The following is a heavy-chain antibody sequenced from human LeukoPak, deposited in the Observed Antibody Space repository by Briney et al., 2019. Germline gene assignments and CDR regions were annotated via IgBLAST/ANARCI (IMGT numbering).Heavy chain of an antibody. V-gene: IGHV4-59*01. CDR1: GGSINSGY. D-gene: IGHD1-26*01. CDR3: AGGQYPLEY. Sequence: AETLSLTCSVSGGSINSGYWSWIRQPPGKGLEWIGLFYPSGSTNYNPSLKSRVTISVDTSRTQFSLKLSSMTAADTAVYYCAGGQYPLEYWGQGTLVTVSS. J-gene: IGHJ4*02. CDR2: FYPSGST.